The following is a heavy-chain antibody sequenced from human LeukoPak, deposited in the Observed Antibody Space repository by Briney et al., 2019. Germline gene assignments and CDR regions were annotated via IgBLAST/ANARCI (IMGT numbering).Heavy chain of an antibody. CDR1: GFTFSDYY. J-gene: IGHJ4*02. CDR3: ARIWFRELANFDY. D-gene: IGHD3-10*01. Sequence: GGSLRLSCAASGFTFSDYYMSWIRQAPGKGLEWVSYISSSSSYTNYADSVKGRFTISRDNAKNSLYLQMNSLRAEDTAVYYCARIWFRELANFDYWGQGTLVTVSS. CDR2: ISSSSSYT. V-gene: IGHV3-11*06.